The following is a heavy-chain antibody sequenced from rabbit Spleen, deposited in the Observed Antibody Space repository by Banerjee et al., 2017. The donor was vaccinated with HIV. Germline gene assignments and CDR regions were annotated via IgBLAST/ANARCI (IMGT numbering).Heavy chain of an antibody. CDR3: ARDGAGGSYFAL. CDR2: IDPVFGIT. Sequence: QEQLVESGGGLVKPEGSLTLTCKASGFDFSNYYMTWVRQAPGKGLEWIGYIDPVFGITYYANWVSGRFSISRENAQNTVFLQMTSLTAADTATYFRARDGAGGSYFALWGPGTLVTVS. V-gene: IGHV1S47*01. CDR1: GFDFSNYY. J-gene: IGHJ4*01. D-gene: IGHD8-1*01.